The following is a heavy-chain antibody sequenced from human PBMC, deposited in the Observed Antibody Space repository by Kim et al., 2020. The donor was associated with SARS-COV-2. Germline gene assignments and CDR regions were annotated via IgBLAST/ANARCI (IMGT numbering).Heavy chain of an antibody. V-gene: IGHV4-34*01. D-gene: IGHD6-13*01. CDR3: ARGYSSSWYGDYFDY. Sequence: PSLKSRVTLSVDTSKNQFSLKLSSVTAADTAVYYCARGYSSSWYGDYFDYWGQGTLVTVSS. J-gene: IGHJ4*02.